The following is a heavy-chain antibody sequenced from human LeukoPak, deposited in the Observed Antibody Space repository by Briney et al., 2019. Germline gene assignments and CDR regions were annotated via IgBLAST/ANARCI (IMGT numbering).Heavy chain of an antibody. Sequence: SETLSLTCAVYGGSLSGYYWSWIRQPPGKGLEWIGKINHSGSSNYNPSLKSRVTTSADTSKNQFSLKLSSVTAADTAVYYCARNDYFGINNGMDVWGQGTTVTVS. CDR3: ARNDYFGINNGMDV. CDR1: GGSLSGYY. CDR2: INHSGSS. J-gene: IGHJ6*02. V-gene: IGHV4-34*01. D-gene: IGHD2/OR15-2a*01.